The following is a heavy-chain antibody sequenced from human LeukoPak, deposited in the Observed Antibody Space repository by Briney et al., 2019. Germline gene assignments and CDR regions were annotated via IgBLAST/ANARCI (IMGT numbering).Heavy chain of an antibody. Sequence: ASVKVSCKASGYTFTGYYMHWVRQAPGQGLEWMGWINPNSGGTNYAQKFQGRITMTRDTSISTAYMELSRLRSDDTAVYYCARAVTRQQLVGYWGQGTLVTVPS. D-gene: IGHD6-13*01. CDR1: GYTFTGYY. J-gene: IGHJ4*02. CDR3: ARAVTRQQLVGY. V-gene: IGHV1-2*02. CDR2: INPNSGGT.